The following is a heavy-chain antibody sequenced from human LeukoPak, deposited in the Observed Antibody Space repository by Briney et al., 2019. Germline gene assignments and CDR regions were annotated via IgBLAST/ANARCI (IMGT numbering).Heavy chain of an antibody. CDR2: ISAYNGDT. Sequence: ASVKVSCKASGYTFTSYGISWVRQAPGQGLEWMGWISAYNGDTKYAQNLQGRVTMTTDTSTSTAYMELRSLRSDDTAVYYCAREGGGERAFGIWGQGTMVTVSS. J-gene: IGHJ3*02. V-gene: IGHV1-18*01. CDR1: GYTFTSYG. D-gene: IGHD3-10*01. CDR3: AREGGGERAFGI.